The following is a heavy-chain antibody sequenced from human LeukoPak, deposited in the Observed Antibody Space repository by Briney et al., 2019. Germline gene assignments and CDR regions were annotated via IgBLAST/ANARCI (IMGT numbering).Heavy chain of an antibody. D-gene: IGHD1-20*01. CDR2: TYYRSKWYS. Sequence: SQTLSLTCAISGDSVSSNSASWDWIRQSPSRGLEWLGRTYYRSKWYSEYALSVKSRIVINADTSKNQFSLQLRSLTPEDTAVYYCARLTGVMGDWGQGTLVTVSS. CDR3: ARLTGVMGD. CDR1: GDSVSSNSAS. J-gene: IGHJ4*02. V-gene: IGHV6-1*01.